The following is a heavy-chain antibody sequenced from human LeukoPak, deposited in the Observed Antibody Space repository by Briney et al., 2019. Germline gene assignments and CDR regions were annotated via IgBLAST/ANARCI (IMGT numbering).Heavy chain of an antibody. CDR3: ARESRIAALD. CDR1: GGSFSGYY. CDR2: INHSGST. D-gene: IGHD6-6*01. J-gene: IGHJ4*02. Sequence: PSETLSLTCAVYGGSFSGYYWSWIRQPPGKGLEWIGEINHSGSTNYNPSLKSRVTISVDTSKNQFSLKLSSVTAADTAVYYYARESRIAALDWGQGTLVTVSS. V-gene: IGHV4-34*01.